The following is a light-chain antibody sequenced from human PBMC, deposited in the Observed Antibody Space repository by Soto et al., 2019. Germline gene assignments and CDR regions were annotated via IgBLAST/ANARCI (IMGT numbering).Light chain of an antibody. V-gene: IGLV2-14*01. CDR3: TSYTPIVTLGSV. CDR1: SSDIGGYNS. CDR2: EVT. J-gene: IGLJ1*01. Sequence: QSALTQPASVSGSPGQSITISCTGTSSDIGGYNSVSWYQQHPGRAPRLIIYEVTNRPSGVSNRFSAFKSGNTASLTISGLQAEDEADYYCTSYTPIVTLGSVFGTGTKVT.